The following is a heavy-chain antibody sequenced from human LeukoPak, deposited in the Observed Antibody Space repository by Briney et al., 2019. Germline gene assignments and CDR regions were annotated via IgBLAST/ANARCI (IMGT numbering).Heavy chain of an antibody. CDR2: INPSGGST. CDR3: ARVGDIDAAFDY. Sequence: GASVKVSCKASGHTFTSYYMHWVRHAPGQGLEWMGIINPSGGSTSYAQKFQGRVTMTRDTSTSTVYMELSSLRSEDTAVYYCARVGDIDAAFDYWGQGTLVTVSS. CDR1: GHTFTSYY. V-gene: IGHV1-46*01. J-gene: IGHJ4*02. D-gene: IGHD5-12*01.